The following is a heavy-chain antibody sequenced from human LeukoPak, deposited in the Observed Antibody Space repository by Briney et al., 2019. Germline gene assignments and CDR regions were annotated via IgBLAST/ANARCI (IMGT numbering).Heavy chain of an antibody. CDR3: AKDAYGGNSRGYFDY. V-gene: IGHV3-9*01. CDR1: GFTFDDYA. J-gene: IGHJ4*02. CDR2: ISWNSGSI. D-gene: IGHD4-23*01. Sequence: GGSLRLSCAASGFTFDDYAMHWVRLAPGKGLEWVSGISWNSGSIGYADSVKGRFTISRDNAKNSLYLQMNSLRAEDTAVYYCAKDAYGGNSRGYFDYWGQGTLVTVSS.